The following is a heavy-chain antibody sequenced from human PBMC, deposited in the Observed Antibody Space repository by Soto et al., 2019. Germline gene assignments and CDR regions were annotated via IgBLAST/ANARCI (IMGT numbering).Heavy chain of an antibody. J-gene: IGHJ3*02. V-gene: IGHV1-69*13. Sequence: SVKVSCKASGGTFSSYAISWVRQAPGQGLEWMGGIIPIFGTANYAQKFQGRVTVTADESTSTAYMELSSLRSEDTAVYYCARELTMYYYDSSGAFDIWGQGTMVTVSS. CDR2: IIPIFGTA. CDR1: GGTFSSYA. CDR3: ARELTMYYYDSSGAFDI. D-gene: IGHD3-22*01.